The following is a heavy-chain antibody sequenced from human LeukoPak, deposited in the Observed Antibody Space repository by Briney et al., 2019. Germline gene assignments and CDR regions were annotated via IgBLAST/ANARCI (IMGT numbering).Heavy chain of an antibody. CDR3: ARVDGYDLGWFDP. V-gene: IGHV3-7*01. J-gene: IGHJ5*02. Sequence: GGSLRLSCAASGFTFSSYWMSWVRQAPGKGLGWVANIKQDGSEKYYVDSVKGRFTISRDNAKNSLYLQMNSLRAEDTAVYYCARVDGYDLGWFDPWGQGTLVTVSS. CDR1: GFTFSSYW. CDR2: IKQDGSEK. D-gene: IGHD5-12*01.